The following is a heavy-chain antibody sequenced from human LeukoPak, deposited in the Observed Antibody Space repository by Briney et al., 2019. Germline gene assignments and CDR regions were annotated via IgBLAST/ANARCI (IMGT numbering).Heavy chain of an antibody. D-gene: IGHD3-22*01. J-gene: IGHJ3*02. CDR2: ISSSGTSK. CDR3: TRENTSGYGPGAFDI. CDR1: GFTFSSYE. Sequence: GGSLRLSCVASGFTFSSYEMSWVRQAPGKGLEWIAYISSSGTSKNYADSVKGRFTISRDNAKNSLYLQMSSLRAEDTAVYYCTRENTSGYGPGAFDIWGQGTMVTVSS. V-gene: IGHV3-48*03.